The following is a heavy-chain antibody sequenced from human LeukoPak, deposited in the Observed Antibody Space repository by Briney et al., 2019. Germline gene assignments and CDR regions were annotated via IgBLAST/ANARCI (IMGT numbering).Heavy chain of an antibody. D-gene: IGHD4-17*01. CDR1: GFTFSSYG. CDR3: AKVNDYGDYVSFDY. Sequence: GGSVRLSCAASGFTFSSYGMHWVRQAPGKGLEWVAFIRYDGSNKYYADSVKGRFTISRDNSKNTLYLQMNSLRAEDTAVYYCAKVNDYGDYVSFDYWGQGTLVTVSS. V-gene: IGHV3-30*02. CDR2: IRYDGSNK. J-gene: IGHJ4*02.